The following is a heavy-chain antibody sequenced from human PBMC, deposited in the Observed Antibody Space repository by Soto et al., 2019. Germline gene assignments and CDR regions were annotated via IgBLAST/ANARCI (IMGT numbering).Heavy chain of an antibody. CDR1: GGSMRNYF. Sequence: SETLSLTCTVSGGSMRNYFWAWIRQPPGKGLEWIGYIHYSGTTSFFPSYNPSLRSRVTISEDASKNQFSLKLLSVTTADTAVYFCAAGEASSRNLAPYYLDFWGQGTLVTVSS. CDR2: IHYSGTT. J-gene: IGHJ4*02. V-gene: IGHV4-59*01. CDR3: AAGEASSRNLAPYYLDF. D-gene: IGHD6-13*01.